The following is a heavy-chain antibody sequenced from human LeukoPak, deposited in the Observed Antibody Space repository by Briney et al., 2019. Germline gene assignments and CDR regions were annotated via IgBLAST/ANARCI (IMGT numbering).Heavy chain of an antibody. V-gene: IGHV1-69*01. Sequence: SVKVSCKASGGTFSSYAISWVRQAPGQGLEWMGGIIPIFGAANYAQKFQGRVTITADESTSTAYMELSSLRSEDMAVYYCARGEDGTGDYRPTYFDSWGQGTLVTVSS. J-gene: IGHJ4*02. CDR3: ARGEDGTGDYRPTYFDS. CDR2: IIPIFGAA. D-gene: IGHD4-17*01. CDR1: GGTFSSYA.